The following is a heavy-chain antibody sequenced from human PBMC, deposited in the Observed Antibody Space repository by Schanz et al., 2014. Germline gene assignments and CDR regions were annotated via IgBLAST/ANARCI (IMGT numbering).Heavy chain of an antibody. J-gene: IGHJ6*02. CDR1: GFTFSSYG. CDR3: VKDLQRELLRDDHYYGMDV. CDR2: VCYDGSKK. D-gene: IGHD1-26*01. Sequence: VQLAESGGGVVQPGRSLRLSCAASGFTFSSYGMHWVRQVPGKGLEWVAVVCYDGSKKYYADSVKGRFTTSRDNSKNTMYLQMNSLRAEDTAVYYCVKDLQRELLRDDHYYGMDVWGQGTTVIVS. V-gene: IGHV3-33*06.